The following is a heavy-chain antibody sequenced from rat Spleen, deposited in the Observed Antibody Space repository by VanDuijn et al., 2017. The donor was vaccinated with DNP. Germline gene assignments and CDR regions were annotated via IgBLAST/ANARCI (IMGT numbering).Heavy chain of an antibody. CDR3: ANYRDSYAHAMDA. J-gene: IGHJ4*01. CDR1: GFTFSDYN. Sequence: EVQLVESGGGLVQPGRSLKLSCAASGFTFSDYNMAWVRQAPKKGLEWVATIIYDGSRTYYRDSVKGRFTISRDNAKSNLYLQMDSLRSEDTATYYWANYRDSYAHAMDAWGQGTSVTVSS. CDR2: IIYDGSRT. D-gene: IGHD1-12*01. V-gene: IGHV5S10*01.